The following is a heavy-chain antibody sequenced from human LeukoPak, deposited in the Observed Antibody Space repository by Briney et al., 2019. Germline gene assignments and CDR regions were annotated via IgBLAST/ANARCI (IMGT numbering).Heavy chain of an antibody. CDR2: IIPILGIA. D-gene: IGHD4-17*01. J-gene: IGHJ5*02. CDR3: ARRGIDYGDSTAFDP. Sequence: SVKVSCTASGGTFSSYAISWVRQAPGQGLEWMGRIIPILGIANYAQKFQGRVTITADKSTSTAYMELSSLRSEDTAVYYCARRGIDYGDSTAFDPWGQGTLVTVSS. CDR1: GGTFSSYA. V-gene: IGHV1-69*04.